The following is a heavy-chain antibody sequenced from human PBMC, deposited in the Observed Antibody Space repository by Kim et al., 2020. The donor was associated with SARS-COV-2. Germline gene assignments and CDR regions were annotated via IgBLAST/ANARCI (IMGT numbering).Heavy chain of an antibody. V-gene: IGHV3-64D*09. D-gene: IGHD1-26*01. Sequence: GSLRLSCSASGFTFSTYAVHWVRQAPGKGLEYVSAINPNGGGTYYADSVKGRFTISRDNSKNTLYLQMSSLRAEDTAVYYCVKTHKPGGSYYFDYWGQGTLVTVSS. CDR2: INPNGGGT. CDR3: VKTHKPGGSYYFDY. CDR1: GFTFSTYA. J-gene: IGHJ4*02.